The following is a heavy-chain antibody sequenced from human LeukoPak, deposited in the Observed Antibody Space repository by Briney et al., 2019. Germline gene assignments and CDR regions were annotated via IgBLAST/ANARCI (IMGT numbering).Heavy chain of an antibody. CDR3: ARILDSAWGELGY. D-gene: IGHD6-19*01. V-gene: IGHV3-30*04. Sequence: GGSLRLSCAASGFTFSTYAMHWVRQAPGKGLEWMAFIRSDGSNKYYADSVKGRFTISRDNSKNTLYLQMNSLRAEDTAVYYCARILDSAWGELGYWGQGTLVTVSS. CDR1: GFTFSTYA. CDR2: IRSDGSNK. J-gene: IGHJ4*02.